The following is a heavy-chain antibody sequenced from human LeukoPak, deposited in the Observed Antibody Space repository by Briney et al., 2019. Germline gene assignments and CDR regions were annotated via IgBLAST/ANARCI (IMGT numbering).Heavy chain of an antibody. D-gene: IGHD1-26*01. V-gene: IGHV3-66*01. Sequence: GGSLRLSCAGSGFTVSSSYMSWVRQAPGRGLEWVSILYSGGSIFYADSVKGRFTISRDISKNMLHLQMNSLRADDTAVYYCARSSISSYYEAWGQGPLVTVSS. CDR3: ARSSISSYYEA. J-gene: IGHJ5*02. CDR1: GFTVSSSY. CDR2: LYSGGSI.